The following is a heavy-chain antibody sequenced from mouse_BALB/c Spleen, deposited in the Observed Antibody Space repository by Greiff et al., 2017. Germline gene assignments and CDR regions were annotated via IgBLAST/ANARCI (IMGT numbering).Heavy chain of an antibody. V-gene: IGHV1-4*01. CDR1: GYTFTSYT. CDR3: ARKVRGIDYAMDY. D-gene: IGHD2-13*01. CDR2: INPSSGYT. J-gene: IGHJ4*01. Sequence: QVQLKESGAELARPGASVKMSCKASGYTFTSYTMHWVKQRPGQGLEWIGYINPSSGYTNYNQKFKDKATLTADKSSSTAYMQLSSLTSEDSAVYYCARKVRGIDYAMDYWGQGTSVTVSS.